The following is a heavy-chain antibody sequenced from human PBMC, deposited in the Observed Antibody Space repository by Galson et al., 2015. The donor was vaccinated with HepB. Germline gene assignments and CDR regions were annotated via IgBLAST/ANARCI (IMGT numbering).Heavy chain of an antibody. V-gene: IGHV1-24*01. CDR2: LDPDNYAF. CDR1: GYSVSQVS. J-gene: IGHJ4*02. CDR3: AIIIGDSSGWYTAF. D-gene: IGHD6-19*01. Sequence: SVKVSCKVSGYSVSQVSTQWVRQAPGKGLEWMGGLDPDNYAFIYPQQFQGRVTLTEDISTDTAYMELTGLRPDDTAIYYCAIIIGDSSGWYTAFWGQGSLVTVS.